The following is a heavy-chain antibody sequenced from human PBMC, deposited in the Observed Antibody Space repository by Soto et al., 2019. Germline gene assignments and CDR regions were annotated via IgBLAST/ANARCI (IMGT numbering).Heavy chain of an antibody. D-gene: IGHD2-15*01. Sequence: QVQLQQWGAGLLKPSETLSLTCAVNGGSFTGYYWSWVRQPPGKGLEWIGEIKDGGSTNYSPSLESRETISADTSKRQSSRKVTSLTAAHTAVYYCARGQEGVVATHWDQGSVVTVSS. CDR1: GGSFTGYY. CDR2: IKDGGST. CDR3: ARGQEGVVATH. V-gene: IGHV4-34*01. J-gene: IGHJ4*02.